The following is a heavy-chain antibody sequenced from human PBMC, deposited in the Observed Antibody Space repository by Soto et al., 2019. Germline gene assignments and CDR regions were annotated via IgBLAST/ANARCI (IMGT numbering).Heavy chain of an antibody. CDR2: IYHSGST. V-gene: IGHV4-30-2*01. Sequence: PSETLSLTCAVSGGSISSGGYSWSWIRQPPGKGLEWIGYIYHSGSTYYNPSLKSRVTISVDRSKNQFSLKLSSVTAADTAVYYCARGPPCLYWGQGTLVTVSS. CDR1: GGSISSGGYS. CDR3: ARGPPCLY. J-gene: IGHJ4*02.